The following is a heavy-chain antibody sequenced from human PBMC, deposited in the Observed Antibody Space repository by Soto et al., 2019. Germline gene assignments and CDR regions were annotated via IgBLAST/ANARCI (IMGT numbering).Heavy chain of an antibody. D-gene: IGHD2-21*01. Sequence: QVQLQESGPGLVKPSGTLSLTCAVSGDSINSSNWWSWVRQPPGKGLEWIGEIYHSGTINYNPSLKRRISISLAKSTNQFSLQLNSVTAADTAVYFCASSQRPTVLVDYWGQGALVTVSS. J-gene: IGHJ4*02. CDR1: GDSINSSNW. CDR3: ASSQRPTVLVDY. CDR2: IYHSGTI. V-gene: IGHV4-4*02.